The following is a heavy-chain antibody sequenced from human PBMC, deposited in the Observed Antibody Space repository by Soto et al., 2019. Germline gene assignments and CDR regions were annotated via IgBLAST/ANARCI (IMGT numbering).Heavy chain of an antibody. CDR3: ARDLGYYYDSSGYWVPFDY. D-gene: IGHD3-22*01. Sequence: GGSLRLSCAASGFTFSTYSMNWVRQAPGKGLEWVSSISSSGSYIYYADSVKGRFTISRDNAKSSLYLQMNSLRAEDTAVYYCARDLGYYYDSSGYWVPFDYWGQGTLVTVSS. CDR2: ISSSGSYI. V-gene: IGHV3-21*04. J-gene: IGHJ4*02. CDR1: GFTFSTYS.